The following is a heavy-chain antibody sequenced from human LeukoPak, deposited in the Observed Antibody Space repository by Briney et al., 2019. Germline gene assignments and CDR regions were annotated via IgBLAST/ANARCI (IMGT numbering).Heavy chain of an antibody. D-gene: IGHD6-13*01. CDR1: GGSISSYY. V-gene: IGHV4-59*01. CDR2: IYYSGST. J-gene: IGHJ5*02. Sequence: PSETLSLTCTVSGGSISSYYWSWIRQPPGKGLEWIGYIYYSGSTNYNPSLKSRVTISVDTSKNQFSLKLSSVTAADTAVYYCARDERVGSSFQGFDPWGQGTLVTVSS. CDR3: ARDERVGSSFQGFDP.